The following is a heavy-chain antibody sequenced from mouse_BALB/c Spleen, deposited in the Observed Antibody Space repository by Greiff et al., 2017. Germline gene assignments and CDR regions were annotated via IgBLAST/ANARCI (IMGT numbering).Heavy chain of an antibody. D-gene: IGHD2-4*01. J-gene: IGHJ4*01. CDR3: ARESLSYYDYDDYAMDY. CDR1: GFTFSSYG. Sequence: EVKVVESGGDLVKPGGSLKLSCAASGFTFSSYGMSWVRQTPDKRLEWVATISSGGSYTYYPDSVKGRFTISRDNAKNTLYLQMSSLKSEDTAMYYCARESLSYYDYDDYAMDYWGQGTSVTVSS. V-gene: IGHV5-6*01. CDR2: ISSGGSYT.